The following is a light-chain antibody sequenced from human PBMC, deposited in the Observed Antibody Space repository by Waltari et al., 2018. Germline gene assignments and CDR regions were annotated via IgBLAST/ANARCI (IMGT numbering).Light chain of an antibody. CDR1: QSVTSSY. CDR3: QQYGSSPLT. V-gene: IGKV3-20*01. J-gene: IGKJ4*01. Sequence: ELVLTQSQGTLSLSPGERATLSCRASQSVTSSYLAWYQQKPGQAPRLLIYGASSRATGIPDRFSGSGSGTDFTLTISRLEPEDFAVYYCQQYGSSPLTFGGGTKVGIK. CDR2: GAS.